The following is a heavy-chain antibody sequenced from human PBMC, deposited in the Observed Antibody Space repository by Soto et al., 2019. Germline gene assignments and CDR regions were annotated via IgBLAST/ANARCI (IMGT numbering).Heavy chain of an antibody. CDR3: ASPSIAVAGYYFDY. CDR2: ISAYNGNT. V-gene: IGHV1-18*01. CDR1: GYTFTSYG. D-gene: IGHD6-19*01. J-gene: IGHJ4*02. Sequence: ASVKVSCKASGYTFTSYGISWVRQAPGQGLEWMGWISAYNGNTNYAQKLQGRVTMTTDESTSTAYMELSSLGSEDTAVYYCASPSIAVAGYYFDYWGQGTLVTVSS.